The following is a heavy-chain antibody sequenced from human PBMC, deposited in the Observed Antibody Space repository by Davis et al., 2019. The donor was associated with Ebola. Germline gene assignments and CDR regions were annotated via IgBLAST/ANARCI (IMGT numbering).Heavy chain of an antibody. D-gene: IGHD4-17*01. V-gene: IGHV3-7*04. Sequence: GESLKISCAASGFTFSSYWMSWVRQAPGKGLEWVANIKQDGSGKYYVDSVKGRFTISRDNAKNSLYLQMNSLRAEDTAVYYCARGYGDYVGFLGYWGQGTLVTVSS. J-gene: IGHJ4*02. CDR1: GFTFSSYW. CDR2: IKQDGSGK. CDR3: ARGYGDYVGFLGY.